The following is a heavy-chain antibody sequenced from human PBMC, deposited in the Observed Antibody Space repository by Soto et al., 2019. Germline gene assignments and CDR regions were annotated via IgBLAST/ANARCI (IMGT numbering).Heavy chain of an antibody. CDR1: GFTCSSYG. CDR2: ISYEGSNK. CDR3: AKDGEYYDRSGYNEGYYYGMDV. V-gene: IGHV3-30*18. Sequence: QVQLVESGGGVVQPGRSLRLSCAASGFTCSSYGMHWVRQAPGKGLEWVSVISYEGSNKYYADSVKGRFTISRDNSNNTLYMRMTSLRAEDTAVYYCAKDGEYYDRSGYNEGYYYGMDVCGQGTTVTVSS. J-gene: IGHJ6*02. D-gene: IGHD3-22*01.